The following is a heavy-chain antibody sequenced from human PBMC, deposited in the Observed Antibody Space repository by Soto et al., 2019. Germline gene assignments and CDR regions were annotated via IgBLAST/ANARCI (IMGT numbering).Heavy chain of an antibody. J-gene: IGHJ4*02. CDR1: GLTFSDYY. Sequence: LRLSCAASGLTFSDYYMTWIRQAPGKGPEWVSYISSGGGTIHYADSVKGRFTISRDNAKTSLYLQMNSLRAEDTAVYYCARTPITSGSYHYDSWGQGTLVTVSS. D-gene: IGHD3-10*01. V-gene: IGHV3-11*01. CDR2: ISSGGGTI. CDR3: ARTPITSGSYHYDS.